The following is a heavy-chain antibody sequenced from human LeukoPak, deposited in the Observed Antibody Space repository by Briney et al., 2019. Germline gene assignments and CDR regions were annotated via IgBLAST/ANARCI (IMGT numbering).Heavy chain of an antibody. CDR2: INHSGST. CDR1: GGSFSGYY. D-gene: IGHD1-26*01. Sequence: PSETLSLTCAVYGGSFSGYYWSWIRQPPGKGLEWIGEINHSGSTNYNPSPKSRVTISVDTSKNQFSLKLSSVTAADTAVYYCARSFSALGFDYWGQGTLVTVSS. CDR3: ARSFSALGFDY. V-gene: IGHV4-34*01. J-gene: IGHJ4*02.